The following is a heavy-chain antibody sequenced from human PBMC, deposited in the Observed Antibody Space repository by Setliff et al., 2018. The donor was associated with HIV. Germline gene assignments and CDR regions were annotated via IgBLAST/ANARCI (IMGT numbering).Heavy chain of an antibody. CDR3: TTDTLTTFGGFLVEYFQH. D-gene: IGHD3-16*01. Sequence: GGSLRLSCAASGFTFSNTWMNWVRQAPGKGLEWVGRIISKTDGGTTDYAAPVKGRFTILRDDSKNTLYLQMNSLKTEYTAVYYCTTDTLTTFGGFLVEYFQHWGQGTLVTVSS. J-gene: IGHJ1*01. V-gene: IGHV3-15*01. CDR2: IISKTDGGTT. CDR1: GFTFSNTW.